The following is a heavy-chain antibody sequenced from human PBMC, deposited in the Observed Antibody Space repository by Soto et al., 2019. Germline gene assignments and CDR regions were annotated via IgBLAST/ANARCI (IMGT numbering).Heavy chain of an antibody. V-gene: IGHV4-34*01. J-gene: IGHJ4*02. CDR2: INHNGST. CDR3: ATGSGRRVFDY. D-gene: IGHD1-26*01. CDR1: GGSFSGYY. Sequence: QVQLQQWGAGLLKPSETLSLTCAVYGGSFSGYYCSLVRQPPGKGLEWIVEINHNGSTNYNPSLKSRVTISVETSKNQFSLMLSSVTAEDTAVYYCATGSGRRVFDYWGQGTLVTVSS.